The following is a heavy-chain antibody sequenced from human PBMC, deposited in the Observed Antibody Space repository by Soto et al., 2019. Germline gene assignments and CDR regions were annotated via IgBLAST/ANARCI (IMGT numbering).Heavy chain of an antibody. CDR1: GYSIRNGYF. Sequence: PSETLSLTCGVSGYSIRNGYFWGWIRQSPGKGLEWIGTIDHSGSTYYNPSLRSRVTMSLDTSNNHYSLKLRSLTAADTAVYYCARDAGTYRYCFDYWGQGTLVTVS. CDR3: ARDAGTYRYCFDY. V-gene: IGHV4-38-2*02. CDR2: IDHSGST. J-gene: IGHJ4*02.